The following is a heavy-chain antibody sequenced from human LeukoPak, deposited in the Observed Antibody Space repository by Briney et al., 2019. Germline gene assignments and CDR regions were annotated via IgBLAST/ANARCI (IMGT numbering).Heavy chain of an antibody. V-gene: IGHV3-7*01. D-gene: IGHD1-1*01. CDR1: GFTFSSYW. CDR3: ARDKIEGPTKLDY. J-gene: IGHJ4*02. Sequence: PGGSLRLSCAASGFTFSSYWMSWVRQAPGKGLEWVANTKQDESEKYYVDSVKGRFTISRDNAKNSLYLQMNSLRAEDTAVYYCARDKIEGPTKLDYWGQGILVTVSS. CDR2: TKQDESEK.